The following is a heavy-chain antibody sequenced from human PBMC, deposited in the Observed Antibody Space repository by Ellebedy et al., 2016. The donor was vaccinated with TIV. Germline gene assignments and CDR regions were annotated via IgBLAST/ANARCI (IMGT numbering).Heavy chain of an antibody. V-gene: IGHV5-51*01. CDR3: ARSVAPDRWFNDAFDI. CDR2: IYPGDFDT. J-gene: IGHJ3*02. Sequence: GESLKISXKGSGYSFTSYWIGWVRQMPGKGLEWMGIIYPGDFDTRYSPSFQGQVTISADKSISTAYLQWSSLKASDTAMYYCARSVAPDRWFNDAFDIWGQGTMVTVSS. CDR1: GYSFTSYW. D-gene: IGHD4-23*01.